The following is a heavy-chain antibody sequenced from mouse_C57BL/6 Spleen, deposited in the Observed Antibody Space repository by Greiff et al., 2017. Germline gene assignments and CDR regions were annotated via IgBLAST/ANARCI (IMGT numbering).Heavy chain of an antibody. CDR1: GYTFTSYW. V-gene: IGHV1-53*01. Sequence: VQLQQPGTELVKPGASVKLSCKASGYTFTSYWMHWVKQSPGQGLEWIGNINPSNGGTNYNEKFKSKATLTVDKSTSTAFMQLRSLTFEDSAVYYCARWYGNYVKYYAMGCWGQGTSVTVST. D-gene: IGHD2-10*02. CDR2: INPSNGGT. CDR3: ARWYGNYVKYYAMGC. J-gene: IGHJ4*01.